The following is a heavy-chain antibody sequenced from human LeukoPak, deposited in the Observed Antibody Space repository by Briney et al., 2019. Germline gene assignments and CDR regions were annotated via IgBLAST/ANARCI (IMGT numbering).Heavy chain of an antibody. J-gene: IGHJ4*01. D-gene: IGHD4-17*01. CDR1: VASITSYY. CDR3: ARGVGYGDSRHYDH. V-gene: IGHV4-59*01. CDR2: IYNYGST. Sequence: SETLSLTCTVSVASITSYYWTWIRQSPDKGLEGMGYIYNYGSTKYEPSLKSRVSISEDTAKNQFSLNLKSVTAADTAIYYCARGVGYGDSRHYDHWGPGILVTVSS.